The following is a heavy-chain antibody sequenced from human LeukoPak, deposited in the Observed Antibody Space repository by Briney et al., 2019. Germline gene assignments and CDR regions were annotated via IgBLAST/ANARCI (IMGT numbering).Heavy chain of an antibody. J-gene: IGHJ3*02. CDR2: VHHSGST. D-gene: IGHD3-10*01. CDR3: ARASVGYYGSGSLLDI. V-gene: IGHV4-38-2*02. Sequence: SETLSLTCSVSGYSISSDYYWGWIRQPPGKGLEWIGSVHHSGSTYYNPSLKSRVTISIDTSKNQFPLKLSSVTAADTAVYYCARASVGYYGSGSLLDIWGQGTMVTVSS. CDR1: GYSISSDYY.